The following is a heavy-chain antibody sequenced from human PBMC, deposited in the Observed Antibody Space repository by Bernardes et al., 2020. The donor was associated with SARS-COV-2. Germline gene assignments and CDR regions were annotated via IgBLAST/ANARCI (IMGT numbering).Heavy chain of an antibody. CDR3: ARDPHYGALDY. CDR1: GLTSKINFSLSW. Sequence: GGSLRLSCAVSGLTSKINFSLSWMTWIRKVPGGGLEWVANINQDGSDTNFVDSVKGRFTISRDNAKNLLFLQMNSLRVEDTAIYYCARDPHYGALDYRGQGTLVTVSS. V-gene: IGHV3-7*01. CDR2: INQDGSDT. J-gene: IGHJ4*02. D-gene: IGHD4-17*01.